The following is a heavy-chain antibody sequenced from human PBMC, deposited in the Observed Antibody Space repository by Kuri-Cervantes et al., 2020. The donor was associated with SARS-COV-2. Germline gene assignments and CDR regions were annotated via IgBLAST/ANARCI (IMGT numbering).Heavy chain of an antibody. CDR1: GGSISSYY. V-gene: IGHV4-59*12. Sequence: GSLRLSCTVSGGSISSYYWSWIRQPPGKGLEWIGYIYYSGSTNYNPSLKSRVTISVDTSKNQFSLKLSSVTAADTAVYYCARELTNWGSGGSAYGAFDIWGQGTMVTVSS. CDR3: ARELTNWGSGGSAYGAFDI. CDR2: IYYSGST. J-gene: IGHJ3*02. D-gene: IGHD7-27*01.